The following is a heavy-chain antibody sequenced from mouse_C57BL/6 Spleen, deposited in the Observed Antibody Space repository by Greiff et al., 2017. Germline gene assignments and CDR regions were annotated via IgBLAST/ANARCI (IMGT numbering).Heavy chain of an antibody. Sequence: EVQLLESGGDLVKPGGSLKLSCAASGFTFSSYGMYWVRQTPDKRLEWVATISSGGSYTYYPDSVKGRFTLSRENAKHTLYLQMSSLKSEDTAMYYCARPHLPFADWGQGTLVTVSA. CDR1: GFTFSSYG. J-gene: IGHJ3*01. CDR2: ISSGGSYT. CDR3: ARPHLPFAD. V-gene: IGHV5-6*01.